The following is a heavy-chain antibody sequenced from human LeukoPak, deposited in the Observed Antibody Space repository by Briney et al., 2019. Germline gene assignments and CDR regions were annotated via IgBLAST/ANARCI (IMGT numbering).Heavy chain of an antibody. J-gene: IGHJ4*02. V-gene: IGHV4-59*08. D-gene: IGHD5-12*01. CDR3: ARQVEWKWLRLESGHFDY. Sequence: SQTLSLTCTVSGGSLSSYYWSWIRPPPGKGLEWIGYIYYSGSTNYNPSLKSRVTISVDTSKNQFSLKLSSVTAADTAVYYCARQVEWKWLRLESGHFDYWGQGTLVTVSS. CDR1: GGSLSSYY. CDR2: IYYSGST.